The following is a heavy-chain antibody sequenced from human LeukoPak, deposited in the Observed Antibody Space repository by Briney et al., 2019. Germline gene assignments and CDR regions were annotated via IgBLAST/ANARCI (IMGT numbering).Heavy chain of an antibody. D-gene: IGHD1-26*01. J-gene: IGHJ6*03. V-gene: IGHV1-8*03. CDR1: GYTVTSYD. CDR2: MKLDNGNT. CDR3: ARGHRPVGAWTNQYYYMDV. Sequence: ASVKLSCKASGYTVTSYDINWVRQVTGQGLEWMGWMKLDNGNTGYAQDFQGRVTISRNTSITTAHMELTSLRSEDTAVYYCARGHRPVGAWTNQYYYMDVWGRGTTVTVPS.